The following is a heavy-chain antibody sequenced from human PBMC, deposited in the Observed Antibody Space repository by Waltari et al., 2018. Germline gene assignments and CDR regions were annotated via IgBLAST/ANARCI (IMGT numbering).Heavy chain of an antibody. Sequence: QVQLVESGGGVVQPGGSLRLSCAASGFTFSSYGMHWVRQAPGKGLEWVAFIRYDGSNKYYADSVKGRFTISRDNSKNTLYLQMNCLRAEDTAVYYCARAMVRGVIKGSLDYWGQGTLVTVSS. CDR3: ARAMVRGVIKGSLDY. D-gene: IGHD3-10*01. CDR2: IRYDGSNK. V-gene: IGHV3-30*02. J-gene: IGHJ4*02. CDR1: GFTFSSYG.